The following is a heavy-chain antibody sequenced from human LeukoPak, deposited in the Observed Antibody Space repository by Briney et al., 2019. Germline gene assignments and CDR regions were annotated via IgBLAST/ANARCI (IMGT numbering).Heavy chain of an antibody. V-gene: IGHV4-59*01. D-gene: IGHD6-19*01. CDR1: GGSISGYY. CDR3: AREGQWLPDWFDP. Sequence: PSETLSLTCTVSGGSISGYYWSWIRQPPGQGLEWIGYIHYSGSTNYNPSLKGRVTISLDMSKNQFSLKLNSMTAADTAVYYCAREGQWLPDWFDPWGQGTLVTVSS. CDR2: IHYSGST. J-gene: IGHJ5*02.